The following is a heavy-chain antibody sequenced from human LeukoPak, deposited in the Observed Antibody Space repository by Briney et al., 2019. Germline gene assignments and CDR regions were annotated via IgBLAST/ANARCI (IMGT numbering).Heavy chain of an antibody. CDR2: MYYSGNT. J-gene: IGHJ4*02. CDR1: GDSISSYY. CDR3: ARAKYSFDC. Sequence: SETLSLTCTVSGDSISSYYLSWIRQPPGKGLEWIGYMYYSGNTNYNPSLKSRLTTSLDTSKNQFSLKLSSVTAAYTAVYYCARAKYSFDCWGQGTLVTVSS. V-gene: IGHV4-59*01.